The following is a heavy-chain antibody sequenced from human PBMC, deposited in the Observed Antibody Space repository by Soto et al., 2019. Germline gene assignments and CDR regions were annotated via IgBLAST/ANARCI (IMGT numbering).Heavy chain of an antibody. Sequence: EVQLVESGGGLVKPGGSLRLFCAASGFTFSNAWMSWVRQAPGKGLEWVGRIKSKTDGGTTDYAAPVKGRFTISRDDSKNTLYLQMNSLKTEDTAVYYCTTDRRTTVGYGMDVWGQGTTVTVSS. CDR2: IKSKTDGGTT. D-gene: IGHD4-4*01. CDR1: GFTFSNAW. CDR3: TTDRRTTVGYGMDV. V-gene: IGHV3-15*01. J-gene: IGHJ6*02.